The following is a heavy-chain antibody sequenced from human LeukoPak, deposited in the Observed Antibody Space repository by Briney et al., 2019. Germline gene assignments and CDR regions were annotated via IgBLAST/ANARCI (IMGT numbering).Heavy chain of an antibody. CDR1: GGSISSSSYY. CDR3: ARVGYDFWSGYSIVNWFDP. Sequence: SETLSLTCTVSGGSISSSSYYWGWIRQPPGKGLEWIGSIYYSGSTYYNPSLRSRVTISVDTSKNQFSLKLSSVTAADTAVYYCARVGYDFWSGYSIVNWFDPWGQGTLVTVSS. V-gene: IGHV4-39*07. D-gene: IGHD3-3*01. J-gene: IGHJ5*02. CDR2: IYYSGST.